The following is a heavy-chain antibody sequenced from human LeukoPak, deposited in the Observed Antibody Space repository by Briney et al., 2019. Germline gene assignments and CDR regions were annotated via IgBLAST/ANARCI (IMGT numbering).Heavy chain of an antibody. CDR2: IYRGGDT. CDR1: GFTVSSNY. CDR3: AKASSETNFDY. J-gene: IGHJ4*02. Sequence: PGGSLRLSCAASGFTVSSNYMSWVRQAPGKGLEWVSVIYRGGDTYYADSVKGRFTISRDNSQNTLFLQMNRLRVEDTAVYYCAKASSETNFDYWGQGTLVTVSS. D-gene: IGHD2-2*01. V-gene: IGHV3-66*01.